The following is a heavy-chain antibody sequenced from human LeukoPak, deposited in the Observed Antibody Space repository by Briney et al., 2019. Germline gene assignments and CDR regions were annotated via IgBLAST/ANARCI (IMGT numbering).Heavy chain of an antibody. D-gene: IGHD4-23*01. J-gene: IGHJ4*02. Sequence: GASVKVSCKASGYTFTGYYMHWVRQAPGQGLEWMGWINPNSGGTNYAQKFQGRVTMTRDMSTSTVYMELSSLRSEDTAVYYCARDPYGGNPLHFDYWGQGTLVTVSS. CDR2: INPNSGGT. V-gene: IGHV1-2*02. CDR1: GYTFTGYY. CDR3: ARDPYGGNPLHFDY.